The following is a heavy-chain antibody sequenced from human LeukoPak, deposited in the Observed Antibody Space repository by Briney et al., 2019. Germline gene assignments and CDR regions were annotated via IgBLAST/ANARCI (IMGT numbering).Heavy chain of an antibody. CDR3: ASGALFGELLGAFDI. Sequence: PGRSLRLSCAASGFTFSRYTMHWVRQAPGKGLEWVAVVSYDGSNEYYADSVKGRFTISRDNSKNTLYFQMNSLRAEDSAVYYCASGALFGELLGAFDIWGQGTMVTVSS. V-gene: IGHV3-30*14. CDR1: GFTFSRYT. J-gene: IGHJ3*02. D-gene: IGHD3-10*02. CDR2: VSYDGSNE.